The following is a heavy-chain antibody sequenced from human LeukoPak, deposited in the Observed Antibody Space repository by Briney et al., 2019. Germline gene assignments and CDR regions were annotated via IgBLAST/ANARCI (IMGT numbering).Heavy chain of an antibody. V-gene: IGHV3-15*01. CDR1: GFTFSNAW. J-gene: IGHJ4*02. Sequence: PGGSLRLSCAASGFTFSNAWMSWVRQAPRKGLEWVGRIKSKTDGGTTDYAAPVKGRFTISRDDSKNTLYLQMNSLKTEDTAVYYCTTTTDYVAEIDYWGQGTLVTVSS. D-gene: IGHD4-17*01. CDR2: IKSKTDGGTT. CDR3: TTTTDYVAEIDY.